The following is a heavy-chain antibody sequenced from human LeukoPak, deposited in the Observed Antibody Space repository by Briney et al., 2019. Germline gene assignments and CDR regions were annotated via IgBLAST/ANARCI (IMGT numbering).Heavy chain of an antibody. V-gene: IGHV4-38-2*02. Sequence: SETLSLTCTVSGYSISSGYYWGWIRQPPGKGLEWIGSIYHSGSTYYNPSLKSRVTISVDTSKNQFSLKLSSVTAADTAVYYCAREGGEGFGESSFDPWGQGTLVTVSS. CDR3: AREGGEGFGESSFDP. J-gene: IGHJ5*02. CDR1: GYSISSGYY. CDR2: IYHSGST. D-gene: IGHD3-10*01.